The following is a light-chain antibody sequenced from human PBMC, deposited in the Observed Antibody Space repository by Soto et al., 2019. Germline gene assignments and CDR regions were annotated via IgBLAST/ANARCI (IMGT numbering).Light chain of an antibody. CDR2: AAS. CDR3: QQSHSRVT. J-gene: IGKJ1*01. Sequence: DIQMTQSPSSLSASIGDRVTITCRASQSISSRFSWYQQKSGEAPKLLIYAASRLQRGVPSRFSGSGSGADFTLTISGLQPEDFATYYCQQSHSRVTFGQGTKVDIK. V-gene: IGKV1-39*01. CDR1: QSISSR.